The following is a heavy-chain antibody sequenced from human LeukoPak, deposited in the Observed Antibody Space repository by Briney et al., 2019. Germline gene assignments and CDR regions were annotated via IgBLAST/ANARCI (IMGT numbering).Heavy chain of an antibody. V-gene: IGHV3-23*01. CDR2: ISGSGGST. D-gene: IGHD3-10*01. CDR1: GFTFSSYA. CDR3: TRGRLARGDY. Sequence: GGSLRLSCAASGFTFSSYAMSWVRQAPGKGLEWVSAISGSGGSTYYADSVKGRFTISRDNSKNTLYLQMNSLKTEDTAVYYCTRGRLARGDYWGQGTLVTVSS. J-gene: IGHJ4*02.